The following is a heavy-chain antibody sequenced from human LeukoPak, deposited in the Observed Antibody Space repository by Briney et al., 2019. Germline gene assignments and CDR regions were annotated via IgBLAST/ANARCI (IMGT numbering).Heavy chain of an antibody. CDR2: MTGSGGST. CDR1: GFTFSSCA. D-gene: IGHD6-25*01. J-gene: IGHJ4*02. Sequence: GGSLRLSCAASGFTFSSCAMSWVRQAPGKGLEWVSTMTGSGGSTYYADSVKGRFTISRDNSKNTLYLQMNSLRAEDAAIYYCARDRRLASFDYGGQGTLVTVSS. CDR3: ARDRRLASFDY. V-gene: IGHV3-23*01.